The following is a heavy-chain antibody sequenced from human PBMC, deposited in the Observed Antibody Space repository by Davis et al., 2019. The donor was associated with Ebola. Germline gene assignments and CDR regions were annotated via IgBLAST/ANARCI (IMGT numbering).Heavy chain of an antibody. D-gene: IGHD6-19*01. CDR3: GRHPSGRTPNWFDP. J-gene: IGHJ5*02. Sequence: GESLKISCKGSGYSFTSYWIGWLRQIPGEGLELMGIIFPDDSDTRYSPSFEGRVTISVDKSINTAYLQWTSLKTSDTAIYYCGRHPSGRTPNWFDPWGQGTLVTVSS. V-gene: IGHV5-51*01. CDR1: GYSFTSYW. CDR2: IFPDDSDT.